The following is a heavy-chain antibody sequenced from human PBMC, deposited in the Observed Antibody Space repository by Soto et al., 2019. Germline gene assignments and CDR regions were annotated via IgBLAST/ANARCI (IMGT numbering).Heavy chain of an antibody. CDR1: GYTFTSYY. CDR2: INPGGGRT. Sequence: QVQLVQSGAEVTKPGASVKLSCKASGYTFTSYYIHWVRQAPGQGLEWVAMINPGGGRTKNAQMFQGRVTLTRETSTGTVDMELRSLTSADTAVYYCARGPSCGGDCYLFDYWGQGSLVTVSS. J-gene: IGHJ4*02. D-gene: IGHD2-21*02. V-gene: IGHV1-46*01. CDR3: ARGPSCGGDCYLFDY.